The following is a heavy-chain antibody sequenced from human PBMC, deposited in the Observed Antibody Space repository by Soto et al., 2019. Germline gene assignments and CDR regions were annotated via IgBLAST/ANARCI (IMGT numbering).Heavy chain of an antibody. CDR3: ARPYYDSSGYWGAMDI. J-gene: IGHJ3*02. Sequence: TLSLTCTVSGGSISSSSHYWAWIRQPPGKGLEWIGSIYYDGSTHYYPSLESRVTISADMSKNQFSLRLNSVTAADTAVYYCARPYYDSSGYWGAMDIWGQGTMVT. V-gene: IGHV4-39*01. CDR1: GGSISSSSHY. D-gene: IGHD3-22*01. CDR2: IYYDGST.